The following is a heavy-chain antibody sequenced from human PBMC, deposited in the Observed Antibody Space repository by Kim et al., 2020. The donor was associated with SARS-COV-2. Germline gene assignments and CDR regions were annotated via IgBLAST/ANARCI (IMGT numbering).Heavy chain of an antibody. CDR2: PNSGNT. V-gene: IGHV1-8*01. CDR3: ARGKTH. Sequence: PNSGNTGYAQKFQGRVTMTRNTSISTAYMELSSLRSEDTAVYYCARGKTHWGQGTLVTVSS. J-gene: IGHJ4*02.